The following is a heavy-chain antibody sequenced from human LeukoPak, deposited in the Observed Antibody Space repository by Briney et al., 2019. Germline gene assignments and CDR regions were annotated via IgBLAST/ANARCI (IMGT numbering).Heavy chain of an antibody. Sequence: GGSLTLSCAASGFTFSSYWMSWVRQAPGKGLEWVANIKQEGSEKNYVDSVKGRFTISRDNAKNSLDLQMNSLRGDDTAVYYCARAGGYASSWAYWGQGTLVTVSS. CDR3: ARAGGYASSWAY. CDR2: IKQEGSEK. CDR1: GFTFSSYW. J-gene: IGHJ4*02. V-gene: IGHV3-7*01. D-gene: IGHD5-12*01.